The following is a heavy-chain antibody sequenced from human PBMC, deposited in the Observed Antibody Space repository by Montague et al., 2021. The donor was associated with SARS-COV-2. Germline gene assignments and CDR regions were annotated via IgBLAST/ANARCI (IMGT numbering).Heavy chain of an antibody. CDR2: SRYGGTS. CDR3: ARQDIQLRFDL. D-gene: IGHD1-1*01. V-gene: IGHV4-39*01. CDR1: SGSISNDIYY. J-gene: IGHJ2*01. Sequence: SETLSLTCTVSSGSISNDIYYWGWIRQPPGTGPEWIGGSRYGGTSYYNPSLKSRVTISIDTSKNQCSLKMTAVTAADTAVYFCARQDIQLRFDLWGRGTLVTVSS.